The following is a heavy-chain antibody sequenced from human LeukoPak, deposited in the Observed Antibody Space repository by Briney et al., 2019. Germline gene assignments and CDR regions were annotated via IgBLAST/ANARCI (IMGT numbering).Heavy chain of an antibody. CDR1: GGSISSYY. J-gene: IGHJ4*02. CDR2: IYTSGST. D-gene: IGHD4-23*01. V-gene: IGHV4-4*07. CDR3: AREYGGNWDY. Sequence: SETLSLTCTVSGGSISSYYWSWIRHPAGKGLEWIGSIYTSGSTNYNPSLKSRVTMSVDTSMNQFSLKLSSVTAADTAVYYCAREYGGNWDYWGQGTLVTVSS.